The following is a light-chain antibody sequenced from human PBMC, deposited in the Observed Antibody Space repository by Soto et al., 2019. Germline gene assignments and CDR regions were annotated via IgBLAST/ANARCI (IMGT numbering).Light chain of an antibody. CDR3: QQTYGTPVT. J-gene: IGKJ3*01. CDR2: TAS. CDR1: QSISTH. Sequence: DIEMTQSPSSLSAFVGNRVTITCRASQSISTHLNWYQQKPGQAPKLLIFTASNLQSGVPSKFSGSGSGTDFTLTISSLQPEDVATYYCQQTYGTPVTFGPGTKVDVK. V-gene: IGKV1-39*01.